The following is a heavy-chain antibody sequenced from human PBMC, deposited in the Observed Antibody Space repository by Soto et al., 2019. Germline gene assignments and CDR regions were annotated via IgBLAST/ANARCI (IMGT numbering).Heavy chain of an antibody. CDR2: IYYSGST. Sequence: PSETLSLTCTVSGGSISSGDYYWSWIRQPPGKGLEWIGYIYYSGSTYYNQSLKSRVTISVDTSKKQFSLKTEDTAVYYCARLWDRWFDAWGQGTLVTVSS. V-gene: IGHV4-30-4*01. J-gene: IGHJ5*02. D-gene: IGHD1-26*01. CDR3: ARLWDRWFDA. CDR1: GGSISSGDYY.